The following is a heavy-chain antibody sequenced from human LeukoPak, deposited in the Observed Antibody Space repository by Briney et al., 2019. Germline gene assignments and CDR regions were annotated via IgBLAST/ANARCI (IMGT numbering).Heavy chain of an antibody. CDR2: IYTSGST. CDR1: GGSISSYY. J-gene: IGHJ6*03. CDR3: ARSNMGGYSSSMDV. V-gene: IGHV4-4*09. Sequence: PSETLSLTCTVSGGSISSYYWSWIRQPPGKGLEWIGYIYTSGSTNYNPSLKSRVTISVDTSKNQSSLKLRSVPAADTAVYYYARSNMGGYSSSMDVWGKGTTVTVSS. D-gene: IGHD1-26*01.